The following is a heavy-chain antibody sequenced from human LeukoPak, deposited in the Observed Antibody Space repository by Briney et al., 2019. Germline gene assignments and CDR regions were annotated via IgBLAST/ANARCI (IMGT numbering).Heavy chain of an antibody. V-gene: IGHV3-33*01. Sequence: PGGSLRLSCAASGFTFSSYAMHCVRQAPGKGLEWVALIGSDGKKKYYADSVKGRFSISRDNSNNTLYLQMNSLGVEDTAVYYCARGRYSSSWKDYWGQGTLVTVSS. J-gene: IGHJ4*02. D-gene: IGHD2-2*01. CDR1: GFTFSSYA. CDR2: IGSDGKKK. CDR3: ARGRYSSSWKDY.